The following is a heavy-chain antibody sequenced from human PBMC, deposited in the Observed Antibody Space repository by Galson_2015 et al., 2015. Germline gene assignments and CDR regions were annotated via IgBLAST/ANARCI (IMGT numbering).Heavy chain of an antibody. V-gene: IGHV1-69*01. CDR3: ARDMKYYDILTGLTAYYYGMDV. CDR2: IIPIFGTA. Sequence: GIIPIFGTANYAQQFQGRVTITADESTSTAYMELSSLRSEDTAVYYCARDMKYYDILTGLTAYYYGMDVWGQGTTVTVSS. J-gene: IGHJ6*02. D-gene: IGHD3-9*01.